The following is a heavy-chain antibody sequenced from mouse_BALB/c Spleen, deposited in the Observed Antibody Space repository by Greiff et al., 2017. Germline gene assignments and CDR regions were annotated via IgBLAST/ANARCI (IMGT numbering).Heavy chain of an antibody. J-gene: IGHJ3*01. CDR1: GFTFSSFG. CDR2: ISSGSSTI. V-gene: IGHV5-17*02. Sequence: EVHLVESGGGLVQPGGSRKLSCAASGFTFSSFGMHWVRQAPEKGLEWVAYISSGSSTIYYADTVKGRFTISRDTPKNTLFLQMTSLRSEDTAMYYCARYYRYDEAWFAYWGQGTLVTVSA. D-gene: IGHD2-14*01. CDR3: ARYYRYDEAWFAY.